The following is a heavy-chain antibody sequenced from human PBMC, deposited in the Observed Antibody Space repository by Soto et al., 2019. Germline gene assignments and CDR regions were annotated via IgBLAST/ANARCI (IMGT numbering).Heavy chain of an antibody. CDR3: ARDPQPYGSGTKGFDY. CDR2: ISAYNGNT. CDR1: GYTFTSYG. D-gene: IGHD3-10*01. V-gene: IGHV1-18*04. J-gene: IGHJ4*02. Sequence: ASVKVSCKASGYTFTSYGISWVRQAPGQGLEWMGWISAYNGNTNYAQKLQGRVTMTTDTSTSTAYMELRSLRSDDTAVYYCARDPQPYGSGTKGFDYWGQGTLVTV.